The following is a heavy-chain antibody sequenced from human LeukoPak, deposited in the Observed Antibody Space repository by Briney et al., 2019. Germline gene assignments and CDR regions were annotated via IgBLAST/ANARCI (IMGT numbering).Heavy chain of an antibody. CDR3: ARDLYSKGGSSWSIDY. CDR2: INHSGST. V-gene: IGHV4-34*01. Sequence: SETLSLTCAVYGGSFSGYYWSWIRQPPGKGLEWIGEINHSGSTNYNPSLKSRVTISVDTSKNQFSLKLSSVTAADTAVYYCARDLYSKGGSSWSIDYWGQGTLVTVSS. D-gene: IGHD6-13*01. J-gene: IGHJ4*02. CDR1: GGSFSGYY.